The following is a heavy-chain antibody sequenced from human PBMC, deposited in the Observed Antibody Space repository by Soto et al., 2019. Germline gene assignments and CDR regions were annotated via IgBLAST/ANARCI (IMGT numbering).Heavy chain of an antibody. J-gene: IGHJ6*02. V-gene: IGHV4-4*07. CDR1: GGSISDYY. Sequence: QVQLQESGPGLVKPAETLSLTCTISGGSISDYYWTWVRQPAGMGLEWIGRIYTSGSTTYNPSLKSRVTISVDTSRNQLSLKLTSVTAADTAVYFCAGDQGYYYSGMDVWGQGTTVTVSS. CDR2: IYTSGST. CDR3: AGDQGYYYSGMDV.